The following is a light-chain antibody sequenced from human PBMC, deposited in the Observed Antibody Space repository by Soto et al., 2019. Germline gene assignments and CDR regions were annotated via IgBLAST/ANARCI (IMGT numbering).Light chain of an antibody. CDR1: QSVSSSH. V-gene: IGKV3-20*01. J-gene: IGKJ1*01. CDR2: GAS. Sequence: EIVLTQSPGTLSLSPGERATLSCRASQSVSSSHLAWYQQKVGQAPSPVVYGASSRATGIPDRFSGSGSGTDFTLTISRLEPEDFAVYYCQQYGGSPWTFGQGTKVDIK. CDR3: QQYGGSPWT.